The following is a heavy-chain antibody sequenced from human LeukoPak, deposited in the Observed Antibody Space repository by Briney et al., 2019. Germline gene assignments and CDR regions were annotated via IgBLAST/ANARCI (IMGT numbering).Heavy chain of an antibody. CDR1: GFTFSSYA. V-gene: IGHV3-23*01. Sequence: GGSLRLSCAASGFTFSSYAMSWARQAPGKGLEWVSAISGRGGSTYYADSVKGRFTISRDNSKNTLYLQMNSLRAEDTAVYYCAKEVVGATTFDYWGQGTLVTVSS. CDR2: ISGRGGST. CDR3: AKEVVGATTFDY. D-gene: IGHD1-26*01. J-gene: IGHJ4*02.